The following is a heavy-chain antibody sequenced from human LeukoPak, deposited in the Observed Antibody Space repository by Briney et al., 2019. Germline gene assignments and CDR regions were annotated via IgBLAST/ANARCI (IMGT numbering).Heavy chain of an antibody. D-gene: IGHD6-13*01. CDR2: IYCSGST. CDR3: ASTRIAAAGAPAYYFDN. CDR1: GDSISSRGYY. V-gene: IGHV4-31*03. J-gene: IGHJ4*02. Sequence: SETLSLTCTVSGDSISSRGYYWSWSRQHPGKGLEWIGYIYCSGSTYYNPSLKSRLTLSVDTSKNQFSLKVNSVTAADTAVYYCASTRIAAAGAPAYYFDNWGQGTQVTVSS.